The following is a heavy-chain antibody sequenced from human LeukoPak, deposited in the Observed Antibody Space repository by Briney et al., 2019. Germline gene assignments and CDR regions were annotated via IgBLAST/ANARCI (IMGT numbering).Heavy chain of an antibody. CDR1: GFTFSSYG. CDR2: IRYDGSNK. J-gene: IGHJ6*03. D-gene: IGHD5-12*01. V-gene: IGHV3-30*02. Sequence: GGSLRLSCAASGFTFSSYGMHWVRQAPGKGLEWVAFIRYDGSNKYYADSVKGRFTISRDNSKNTLYLQMNSLRAEDTAVYYCAKDAGFYYYMDVWGKGTTVTVSS. CDR3: AKDAGFYYYMDV.